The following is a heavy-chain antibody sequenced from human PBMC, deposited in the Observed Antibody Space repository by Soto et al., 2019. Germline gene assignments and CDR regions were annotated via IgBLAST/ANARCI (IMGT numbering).Heavy chain of an antibody. V-gene: IGHV4-59*01. Sequence: SETLSLTCTVSGGSISSYYWSWIRQPPGKGLEWIGYIYYSGSTNYNPSLKSRVTISVDTSKNQFSLKLSSVTAADTAVYYCARDYSSGWYWFDPWGQGTLVTVSS. CDR3: ARDYSSGWYWFDP. J-gene: IGHJ5*02. D-gene: IGHD6-19*01. CDR1: GGSISSYY. CDR2: IYYSGST.